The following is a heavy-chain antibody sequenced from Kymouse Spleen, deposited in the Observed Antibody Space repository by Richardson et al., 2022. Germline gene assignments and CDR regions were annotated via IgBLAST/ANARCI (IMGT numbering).Heavy chain of an antibody. CDR2: INHSGST. V-gene: IGHV4-34*01. Sequence: QVQLQQWGAGLLKPSETLSLTCAVYGGSFSGYYWSWIRQPPGKGLEWIGEINHSGSTNYNPSLKSRVTISVDTSKNQFSLKLSSVTAADTAVYYCARGRGITGTVDYYYYGMDVWGQGTTVTVSS. J-gene: IGHJ6*02. CDR3: ARGRGITGTVDYYYYGMDV. D-gene: IGHD1-7*01. CDR1: GGSFSGYY.